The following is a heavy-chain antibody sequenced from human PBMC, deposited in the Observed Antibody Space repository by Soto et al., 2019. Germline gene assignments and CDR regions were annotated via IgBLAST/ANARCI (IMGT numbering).Heavy chain of an antibody. CDR2: IYYSGST. D-gene: IGHD5-18*01. CDR3: ARLDTAMAPFDY. J-gene: IGHJ4*02. Sequence: SETLSLTCTVSGGSISSSSYYWGWIRQPPGKGLEWIGSIYYSGSTYYNPSLKSRVTISVDTSKNQLSLKLSSVTAADTAVYYCARLDTAMAPFDYWGQGTLVTVSS. V-gene: IGHV4-39*01. CDR1: GGSISSSSYY.